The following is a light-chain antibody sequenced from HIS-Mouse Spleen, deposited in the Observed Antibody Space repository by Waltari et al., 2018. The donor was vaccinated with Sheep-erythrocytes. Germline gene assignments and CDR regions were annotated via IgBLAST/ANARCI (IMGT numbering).Light chain of an antibody. CDR3: CSYAGSYTWV. V-gene: IGLV2-11*01. CDR1: SSDVGGYNY. Sequence: QSALTQPRSVSGSPGQSVTISCSGTSSDVGGYNYFSWYQQHPGKAPKLMIYEVSKRPSGVPDRFSGSKSGNTASLTISGLQAEDEADYYCCSYAGSYTWVFGGGTKLTVL. CDR2: EVS. J-gene: IGLJ3*02.